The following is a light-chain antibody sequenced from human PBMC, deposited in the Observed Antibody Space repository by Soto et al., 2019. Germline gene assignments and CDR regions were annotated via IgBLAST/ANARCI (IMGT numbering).Light chain of an antibody. Sequence: EIVLTQSPGTLSLSPGERATLSCRASQSVGSTYLAWYQQKPGQAPRLLIYAASSRATGIPDRFSGSGSGTDFTLTIRRLEPEDFAVYYCQQYGSSPKTFGQGTKVEIK. V-gene: IGKV3-20*01. J-gene: IGKJ1*01. CDR2: AAS. CDR1: QSVGSTY. CDR3: QQYGSSPKT.